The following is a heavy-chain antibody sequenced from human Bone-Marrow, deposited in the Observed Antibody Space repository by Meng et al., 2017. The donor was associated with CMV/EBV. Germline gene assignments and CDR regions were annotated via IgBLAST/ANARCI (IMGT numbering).Heavy chain of an antibody. CDR1: GGSISSGGYY. Sequence: VSGGSISSGGYYWSWLRQHPGKGLEWIGYIYYSGSTYYNPSLKSRVTISVDTSKNQFSLKLSSVTAADTAVYYCARGQGSSSSGWGYWGQGTLVTVSS. V-gene: IGHV4-31*02. D-gene: IGHD6-6*01. CDR2: IYYSGST. J-gene: IGHJ4*02. CDR3: ARGQGSSSSGWGY.